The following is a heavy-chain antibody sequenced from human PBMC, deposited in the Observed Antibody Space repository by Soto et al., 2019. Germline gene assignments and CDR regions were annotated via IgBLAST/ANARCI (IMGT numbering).Heavy chain of an antibody. CDR1: GFTFSSYA. J-gene: IGHJ6*01. CDR2: ISYDGSNK. CDR3: ARLKVTTEPSYGMDV. V-gene: IGHV3-30-3*01. D-gene: IGHD4-17*01. Sequence: PGGSLRLSCAASGFTFSSYAMHWVRQAPGKGLEWVAVISYDGSNKYYADSVKGRFTISRDNAKNSLYLQMNSLRAEDTAVYYCARLKVTTEPSYGMDVWGQGTTVTVSS.